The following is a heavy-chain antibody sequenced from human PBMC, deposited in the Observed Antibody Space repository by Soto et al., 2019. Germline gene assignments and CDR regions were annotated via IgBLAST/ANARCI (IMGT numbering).Heavy chain of an antibody. J-gene: IGHJ4*02. CDR1: GYTLTELS. V-gene: IGHV1-24*01. Sequence: ASVKVSCKVSGYTLTELSMHWVRQAPGKGLEWMGGFDPEDGETIYAQKFQGRVTMTEATSTDTAYMELSSLRSEDTAVYYCATHLSPLELPDYWGQGTLVTVSS. D-gene: IGHD1-7*01. CDR3: ATHLSPLELPDY. CDR2: FDPEDGET.